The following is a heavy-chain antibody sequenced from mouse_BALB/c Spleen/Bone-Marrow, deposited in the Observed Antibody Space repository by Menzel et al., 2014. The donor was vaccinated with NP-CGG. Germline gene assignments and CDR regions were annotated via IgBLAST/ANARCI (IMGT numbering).Heavy chain of an antibody. Sequence: VQLQQSGAELARPGASVKLSCKPSGYTFXTYWMQWVKQRPGQGLEWIGAIYPGEGDTRYTQKFKGKATLTADKSSSTAYIQLSNLTSEDSAVYYCSREPSNWGYYWGQGTTLTVSS. J-gene: IGHJ2*01. CDR3: SREPSNWGYY. CDR2: IYPGEGDT. V-gene: IGHV1-87*01. CDR1: GYTFXTYW.